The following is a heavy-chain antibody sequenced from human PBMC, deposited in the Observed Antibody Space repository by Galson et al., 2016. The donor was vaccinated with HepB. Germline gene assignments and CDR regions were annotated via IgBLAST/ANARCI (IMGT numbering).Heavy chain of an antibody. D-gene: IGHD6-19*01. Sequence: SLRLSCAASGLSLSYNYMSWVRQAPGKGLEWVSIIYSDDRTFNADSVKGRFTISRDTAHNTLYLHMNSLQVEDTAVYYCLSLYRSGYWGQGTLVTVSS. V-gene: IGHV3-53*01. CDR1: GLSLSYNY. J-gene: IGHJ4*02. CDR3: LSLYRSGY. CDR2: IYSDDRT.